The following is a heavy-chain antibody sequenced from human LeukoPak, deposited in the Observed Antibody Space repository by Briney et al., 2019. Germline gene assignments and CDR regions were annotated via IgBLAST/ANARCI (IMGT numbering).Heavy chain of an antibody. CDR2: ITSSSYM. D-gene: IGHD7-27*01. Sequence: AGGSLRLSCAASGFTFSSYSMNWVRQAPGKGLEWVSSITSSSYMYYAGSVKGRFTISRDNAKNSLYLQMNSLRAEDTAVYYCAGELGTSYYYYAMDVWGQGTTVTVSS. CDR3: AGELGTSYYYYAMDV. CDR1: GFTFSSYS. V-gene: IGHV3-21*01. J-gene: IGHJ6*02.